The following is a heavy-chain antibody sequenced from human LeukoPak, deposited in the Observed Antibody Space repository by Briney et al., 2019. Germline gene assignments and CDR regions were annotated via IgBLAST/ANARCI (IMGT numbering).Heavy chain of an antibody. V-gene: IGHV1-2*02. Sequence: ASVKVSCKASGYTFTGYYMHWVRQAPGQGLEWMGWINPNSGGTNYAQKFLGRVTMTRDTSISTAYMELSRLRSDDTAVYYCASLPDLCYYDSSVDALDIWGQGTMVTVSS. CDR2: INPNSGGT. J-gene: IGHJ3*02. CDR1: GYTFTGYY. D-gene: IGHD3-22*01. CDR3: ASLPDLCYYDSSVDALDI.